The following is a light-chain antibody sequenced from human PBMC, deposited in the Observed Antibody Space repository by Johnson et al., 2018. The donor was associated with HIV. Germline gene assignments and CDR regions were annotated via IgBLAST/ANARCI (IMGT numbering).Light chain of an antibody. J-gene: IGLJ1*01. CDR1: SPNIGNNY. CDR3: GTWDSSLSVYV. Sequence: QSVLTQPPSVSAAPGQKVTISCSGSSPNIGNNYVSWYQQLPGTAPKLLIYDNNKRPSGIPDRFSGSKSGTSATLGIAGLQTGDEADYYCGTWDSSLSVYVFGNGTKVTVL. V-gene: IGLV1-51*01. CDR2: DNN.